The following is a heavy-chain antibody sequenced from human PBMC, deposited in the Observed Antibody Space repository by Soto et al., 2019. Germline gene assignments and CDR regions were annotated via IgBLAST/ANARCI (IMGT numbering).Heavy chain of an antibody. CDR1: GGSISSDSYY. Sequence: PSETVSLTCTVSGGSISSDSYYWGWILQSPEKGLEWIASISYSGSTYYNPSLQSRVSISVDTSKSQFSLKLSSVTAADTAVYYCARVPSSWDANCYDPWGQGTLVTVSS. D-gene: IGHD6-13*01. CDR3: ARVPSSWDANCYDP. CDR2: ISYSGST. V-gene: IGHV4-39*07. J-gene: IGHJ5*02.